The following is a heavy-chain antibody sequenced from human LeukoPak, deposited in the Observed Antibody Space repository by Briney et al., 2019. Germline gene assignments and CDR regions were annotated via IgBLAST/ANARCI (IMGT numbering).Heavy chain of an antibody. CDR1: GYTFTSYA. D-gene: IGHD3-22*01. Sequence: ASVKVSCKASGYTFTSYAIYWVRQAPGQRLEWMGWINAGNGNTKFSQKLQDRVTITRDTSASTAYMELSSLRSEDTAVYYCARDFRGYYESSGYYFAYCHGMDVWGQGTTVTVSS. V-gene: IGHV1-3*01. CDR2: INAGNGNT. J-gene: IGHJ6*02. CDR3: ARDFRGYYESSGYYFAYCHGMDV.